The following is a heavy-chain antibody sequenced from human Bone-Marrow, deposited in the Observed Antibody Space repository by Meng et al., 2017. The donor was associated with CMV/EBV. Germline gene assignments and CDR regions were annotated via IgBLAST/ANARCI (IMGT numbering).Heavy chain of an antibody. CDR1: GFSLSNYP. CDR3: ARGRFEYGGLEEAFDI. CDR2: LSYEGFRE. D-gene: IGHD4-23*01. Sequence: GESLKISCAGSGFSLSNYPMHWVRQAPGKGLEWVAVLSYEGFREYYTDSVKGRFTISRDDSKNTLHLQMSSLRLEDTAVYYCARGRFEYGGLEEAFDIWGRGTMVTASS. V-gene: IGHV3-30-3*01. J-gene: IGHJ3*02.